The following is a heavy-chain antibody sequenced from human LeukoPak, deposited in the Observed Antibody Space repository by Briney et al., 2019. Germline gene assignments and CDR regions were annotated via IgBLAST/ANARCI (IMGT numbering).Heavy chain of an antibody. D-gene: IGHD4-17*01. Sequence: PGGSLRLSCAASGFTFSSYGMSWVRQAPGKGLEWVSVVGGSGGSTYHPDSVKGRFSISRDNSKNTLYLQMNSLRAEDTAVYYCAKRRSRGDYYFDYWGQGTLVTVSS. CDR1: GFTFSSYG. CDR2: VGGSGGST. CDR3: AKRRSRGDYYFDY. J-gene: IGHJ4*02. V-gene: IGHV3-23*01.